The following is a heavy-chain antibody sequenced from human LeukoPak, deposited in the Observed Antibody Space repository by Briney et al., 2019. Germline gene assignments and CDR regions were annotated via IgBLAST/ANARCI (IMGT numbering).Heavy chain of an antibody. Sequence: SETLSLTCTVSGGSVSSGNYYWSWIRQPPGKGLDWIGYIYYSGSTNYNPSLKSRVTISVDTSKNQFSLRLSSVTAADTAVYYCARDPSGYFNYWGQGTPATVSS. J-gene: IGHJ4*02. CDR3: ARDPSGYFNY. CDR2: IYYSGST. D-gene: IGHD3-22*01. CDR1: GGSVSSGNYY. V-gene: IGHV4-61*01.